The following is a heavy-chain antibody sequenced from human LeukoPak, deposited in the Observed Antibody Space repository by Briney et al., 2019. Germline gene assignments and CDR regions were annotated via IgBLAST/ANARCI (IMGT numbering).Heavy chain of an antibody. CDR1: GYTFTGYY. V-gene: IGHV1-2*02. Sequence: ASVKVSCKASGYTFTGYYIHWVRQAPGQGLEWMGYIYPNSGATKYAQKFQGRVTMTRDTSISTAYMELSRLRSDDTAVYYCGTLLSNGPFDYWGQGSLVTASS. CDR2: IYPNSGAT. J-gene: IGHJ4*02. CDR3: GTLLSNGPFDY.